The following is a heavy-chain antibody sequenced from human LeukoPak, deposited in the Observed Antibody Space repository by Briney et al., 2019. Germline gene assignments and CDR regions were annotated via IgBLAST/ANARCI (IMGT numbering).Heavy chain of an antibody. V-gene: IGHV1-18*01. CDR3: ARGGVVVPAAIPLDY. CDR1: GYTVTSYG. J-gene: IGHJ4*02. D-gene: IGHD2-2*01. Sequence: AASVKVSCKASGYTVTSYGISWVRQAPGQGLEWMGWISAYNGNTNYAQKLQGRVTMTTDTSTSTAYMELRSLRSDDTAVYYCARGGVVVPAAIPLDYWGQGTLVTVSS. CDR2: ISAYNGNT.